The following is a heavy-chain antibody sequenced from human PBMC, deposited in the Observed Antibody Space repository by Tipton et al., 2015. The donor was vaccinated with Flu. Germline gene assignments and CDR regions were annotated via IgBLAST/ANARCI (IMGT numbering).Heavy chain of an antibody. CDR3: ARSRVATITLLDS. V-gene: IGHV1-2*06. D-gene: IGHD5-12*01. Sequence: QVQLVQSGAEVKKPGASVKVSCKASGYTFIGYYLYWVRQAPGQGLEWMGRINPKNGGTDYAQKFQGRVSMTRDTSINTVYMELDSLRSDDTAVYYCARSRVATITLLDSWGRGTLVTVSS. CDR2: INPKNGGT. CDR1: GYTFIGYY. J-gene: IGHJ4*02.